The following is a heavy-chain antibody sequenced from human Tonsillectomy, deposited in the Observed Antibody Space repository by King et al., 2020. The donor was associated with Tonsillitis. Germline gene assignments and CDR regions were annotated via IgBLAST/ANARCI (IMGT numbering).Heavy chain of an antibody. J-gene: IGHJ4*02. CDR2: IDPNSGGT. V-gene: IGHV1-2*02. Sequence: VQLVESGAEVKKPGASVKVSCKASGYTFTDYYIHWVRQAPGQGLEWMGWIDPNSGGTDYAQSFQGRVTVTRDTSISTVYMELSSLRSDDTAVYYCAGALRIYNIGWSFCYWGQGTLVTVSS. D-gene: IGHD6-19*01. CDR1: GYTFTDYY. CDR3: AGALRIYNIGWSFCY.